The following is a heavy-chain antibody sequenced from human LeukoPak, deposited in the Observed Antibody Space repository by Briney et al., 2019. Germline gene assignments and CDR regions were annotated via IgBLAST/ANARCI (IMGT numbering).Heavy chain of an antibody. Sequence: RAGGSLRLSCAASGFTFDDYAMHWVRQAPGKGLEWVSGISWNSGSIGYADSVKGRFTISRDNAKNSLYLQMNSLRAEDTAVYYCAREEWELHPYAFDIWGQGTMVTVSS. CDR1: GFTFDDYA. CDR3: AREEWELHPYAFDI. V-gene: IGHV3-9*01. J-gene: IGHJ3*02. D-gene: IGHD1-26*01. CDR2: ISWNSGSI.